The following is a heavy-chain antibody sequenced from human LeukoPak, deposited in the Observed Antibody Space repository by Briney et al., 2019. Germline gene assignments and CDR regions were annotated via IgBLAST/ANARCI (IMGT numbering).Heavy chain of an antibody. CDR2: IIPIFGTA. V-gene: IGHV1-69*13. CDR3: ARGIHARETYYYDNSGYYFGY. Sequence: ASVKVSCKASGGTFSSYAISWVRQAPGQGLEWMGGIIPIFGTANYAQKFQGRVTITADESTSTAYMELSSLRSEDTAVYYCARGIHARETYYYDNSGYYFGYWGQGTLVTVSS. J-gene: IGHJ4*02. CDR1: GGTFSSYA. D-gene: IGHD3-22*01.